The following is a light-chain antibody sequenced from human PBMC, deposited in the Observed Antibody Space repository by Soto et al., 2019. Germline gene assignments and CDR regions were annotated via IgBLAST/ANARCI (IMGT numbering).Light chain of an antibody. CDR3: SSYTSSSKV. V-gene: IGLV2-14*01. CDR1: SSDVGGYNY. Sequence: ALTQPASVSGSPGQSITISCTGSSSDVGGYNYVSWYQQHPGKAPKLMIYDVSNRPSGVSNRFSGSKSGNTASLTISGLQAEDEADYYCSSYTSSSKVFGTGTKVTVL. CDR2: DVS. J-gene: IGLJ1*01.